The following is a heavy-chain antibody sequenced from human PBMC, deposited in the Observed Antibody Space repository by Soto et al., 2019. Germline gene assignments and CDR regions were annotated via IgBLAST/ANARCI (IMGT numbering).Heavy chain of an antibody. CDR2: NTPIFGTA. CDR1: GGPFSCHA. D-gene: IGHD3-16*01. Sequence: SGKAACKAYGGPFSCHAISWVRQAPGQGREWMGGNTPIFGTANYPQTFQGRVTITADKFPATPYMELRSLTSEDTATYYCARGDDFDYYYGVDVWGQGTTVT. CDR3: ARGDDFDYYYGVDV. J-gene: IGHJ6*02. V-gene: IGHV1-69*06.